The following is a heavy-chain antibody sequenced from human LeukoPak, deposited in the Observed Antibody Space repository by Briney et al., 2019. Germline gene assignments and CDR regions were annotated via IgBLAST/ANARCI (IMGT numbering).Heavy chain of an antibody. J-gene: IGHJ5*02. CDR1: GFTFGSYA. V-gene: IGHV3-23*01. CDR2: ISGSGGSP. Sequence: GGSPRLSCAASGFTFGSYAMSWVRQAPGKGLEWVSAISGSGGSPYYADSVKGRFTISRDNSKNTLYLQMNSLRADDTAVYYCALHHGSYYLGRWFDPWGQGTLVTVSS. D-gene: IGHD1-26*01. CDR3: ALHHGSYYLGRWFDP.